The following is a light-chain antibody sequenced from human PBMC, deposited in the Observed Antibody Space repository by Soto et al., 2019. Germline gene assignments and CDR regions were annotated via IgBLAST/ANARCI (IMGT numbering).Light chain of an antibody. Sequence: EIVMTQSPATLSVSPGDRATLSCRAGQSVSSNLAWYQQKPGQAPRLLIYGASTRATGIPARFSGSGSGTEFTLTISSLQSEDFAVYYCQRYNASPITFVQWTRLDIK. V-gene: IGKV3-15*01. J-gene: IGKJ5*01. CDR3: QRYNASPIT. CDR2: GAS. CDR1: QSVSSN.